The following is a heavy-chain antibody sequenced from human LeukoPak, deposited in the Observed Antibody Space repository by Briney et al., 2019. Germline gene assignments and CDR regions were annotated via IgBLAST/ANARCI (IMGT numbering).Heavy chain of an antibody. CDR3: ARDSYGDYLPPDY. D-gene: IGHD4-17*01. Sequence: PGGSLRLSCAASGFNFRSQGMHWVRQAPGKGLEWVTVAYDDASNQYYADSVKGRFTISRDNSKNTLYLQMNSLRAEDTAVYYCARDSYGDYLPPDYWGQGTLVTVSS. CDR1: GFNFRSQG. V-gene: IGHV3-33*01. CDR2: AYDDASNQ. J-gene: IGHJ4*02.